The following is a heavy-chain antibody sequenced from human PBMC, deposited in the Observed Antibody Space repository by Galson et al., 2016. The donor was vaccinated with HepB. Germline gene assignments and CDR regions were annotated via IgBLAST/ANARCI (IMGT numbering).Heavy chain of an antibody. CDR2: IYYSGST. J-gene: IGHJ2*01. D-gene: IGHD4-17*01. V-gene: IGHV4-31*03. CDR1: GGSISSGGYY. CDR3: ARAFVGHDYGDYRPYWYFDL. Sequence: TLSLTCTVSGGSISSGGYYWSWIRQHPGKGLEWIGYIYYSGSTYYNPSLKSRVTISVDTSKNQFSLKLSSVTAADTAVFYCARAFVGHDYGDYRPYWYFDLGGRGTLGTVSS.